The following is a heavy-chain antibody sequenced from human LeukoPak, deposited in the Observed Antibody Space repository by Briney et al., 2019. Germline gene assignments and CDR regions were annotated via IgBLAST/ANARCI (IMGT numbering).Heavy chain of an antibody. CDR3: AKDRDPGGRIVGATYFQH. J-gene: IGHJ1*01. CDR2: ISGSGGST. V-gene: IGHV3-23*01. D-gene: IGHD1-26*01. Sequence: GGSLRLSCAASGFTVSSNYMSWVRQAPGKGLEWVSAISGSGGSTYYADSVKGRFTISRDNSKNTLYLQMNSLRAEDTAVYYCAKDRDPGGRIVGATYFQHWGQGTLVTVSS. CDR1: GFTVSSNY.